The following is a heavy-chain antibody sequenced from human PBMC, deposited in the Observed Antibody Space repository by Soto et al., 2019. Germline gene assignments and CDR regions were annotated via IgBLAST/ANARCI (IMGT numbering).Heavy chain of an antibody. Sequence: GGSLRLSCAASGFTFSSYSMNWVRQAPGKGLEWVSSISSSSSYIYYADSVKGRFTISRDNAKNSLYLQMNSLRAEDTAVYYCANLVAGDAFYIWGQGTMVTVSS. D-gene: IGHD6-19*01. CDR3: ANLVAGDAFYI. CDR1: GFTFSSYS. CDR2: ISSSSSYI. J-gene: IGHJ3*02. V-gene: IGHV3-21*01.